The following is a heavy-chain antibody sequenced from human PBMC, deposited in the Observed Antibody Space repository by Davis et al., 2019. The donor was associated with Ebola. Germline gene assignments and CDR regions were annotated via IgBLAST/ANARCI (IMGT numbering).Heavy chain of an antibody. CDR2: IKQDGSEK. D-gene: IGHD5-18*01. J-gene: IGHJ4*02. V-gene: IGHV3-7*03. CDR1: GFTFSSYW. Sequence: GGSLRLSCAASGFTFSSYWMSWVRQAPGKGLEWVANIKQDGSEKYYVDSVKGRFTISRDNAKNSLYLQMNSLRAEDTAVYYCARLDTAIFFSSFDYWGQGTLVTVSS. CDR3: ARLDTAIFFSSFDY.